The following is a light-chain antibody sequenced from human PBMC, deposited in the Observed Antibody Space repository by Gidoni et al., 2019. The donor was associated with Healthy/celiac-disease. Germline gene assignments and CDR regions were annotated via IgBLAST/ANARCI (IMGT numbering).Light chain of an antibody. CDR2: GAS. CDR3: QQYNNWFHT. CDR1: QSVSSN. J-gene: IGKJ2*01. V-gene: IGKV3-15*01. Sequence: EIVMTQSPATLSVSPGERATLSCRASQSVSSNLAWYQQKPGQAPRLLIYGASTRATGIPARFSGSGSGTEFTLTISSLQSEDFAVYYCQQYNNWFHTFGQGTKLEIK.